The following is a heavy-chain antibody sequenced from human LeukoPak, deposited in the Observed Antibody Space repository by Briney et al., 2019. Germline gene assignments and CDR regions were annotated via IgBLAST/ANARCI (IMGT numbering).Heavy chain of an antibody. Sequence: GGSLRLSCAASGLTVSTNYMRWIRQAPGKGLEWVSLIYAGGGTAYADSVKGRFTISRDNAKNSLYLQMNSLRAEDTAVYYCARGVPGAIGYFQHWGQGTLVTVSS. D-gene: IGHD2-2*02. CDR2: IYAGGGT. CDR1: GLTVSTNY. V-gene: IGHV3-53*01. J-gene: IGHJ1*01. CDR3: ARGVPGAIGYFQH.